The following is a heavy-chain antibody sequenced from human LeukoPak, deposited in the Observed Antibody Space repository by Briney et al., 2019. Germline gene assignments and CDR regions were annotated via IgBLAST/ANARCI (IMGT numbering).Heavy chain of an antibody. J-gene: IGHJ1*01. CDR3: ARDYIAVSARGTEYFQH. CDR2: ISGSGDTT. V-gene: IGHV3-23*01. CDR1: GFSFSTYT. Sequence: GGSLRLSCAASGFSFSTYTMGWVRQAPGKGLEWVSSISGSGDTTYYADSVKGRFTISRDNSKNTVYLQMNSLRAEDTAFYYCARDYIAVSARGTEYFQHWGQGTLVTVSS. D-gene: IGHD6-19*01.